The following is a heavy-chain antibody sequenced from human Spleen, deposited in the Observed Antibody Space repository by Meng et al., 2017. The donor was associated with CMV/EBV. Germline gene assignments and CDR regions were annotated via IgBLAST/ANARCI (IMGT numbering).Heavy chain of an antibody. Sequence: QVQLVVVGGGVAQPGGPLRLSCAGSVFTFSSYGMHWVRQAPGKGLEWVAFIRYDGSNKYYADSVKGRFTISRDNSKNTLYLQMNSLRAEDTAVYYCANTAMVTVYWGQGTLVTVSS. J-gene: IGHJ4*02. CDR3: ANTAMVTVY. CDR2: IRYDGSNK. V-gene: IGHV3-30*02. D-gene: IGHD5-18*01. CDR1: VFTFSSYG.